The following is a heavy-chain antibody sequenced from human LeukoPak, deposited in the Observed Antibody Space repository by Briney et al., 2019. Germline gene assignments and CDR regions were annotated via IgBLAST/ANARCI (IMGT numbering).Heavy chain of an antibody. D-gene: IGHD5-12*01. CDR2: IIPILGIA. CDR1: GGTFSSYA. CDR3: ARVPCSGYDWGDPYYFDY. V-gene: IGHV1-69*04. J-gene: IGHJ4*02. Sequence: SVKVSCKSSGGTFSSYAISWVRQAPGQGLEWMGRIIPILGIANYAQKFQGRVTITADKSTSTAYMELSSLRSEDTAVYYCARVPCSGYDWGDPYYFDYWGQGTLVTVSS.